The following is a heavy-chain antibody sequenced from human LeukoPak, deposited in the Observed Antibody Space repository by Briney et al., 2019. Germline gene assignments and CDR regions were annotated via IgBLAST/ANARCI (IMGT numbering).Heavy chain of an antibody. Sequence: ASVKDSCKVSGYTLSELSMNWVRQAPGKGLEWMGSFDPEDGETMYAQKFQGRVTMTEDTSTDTAYMDLSSLRSEDTAVYYCATTLCSGGSCYYYFEGWGKGTLVSASS. CDR2: FDPEDGET. CDR3: ATTLCSGGSCYYYFEG. CDR1: GYTLSELS. D-gene: IGHD2-15*01. V-gene: IGHV1-24*01. J-gene: IGHJ4*02.